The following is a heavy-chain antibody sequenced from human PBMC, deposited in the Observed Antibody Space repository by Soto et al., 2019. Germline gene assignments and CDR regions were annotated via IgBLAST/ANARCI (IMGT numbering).Heavy chain of an antibody. J-gene: IGHJ3*02. Sequence: QVQLVQSGAEGKKPGASVKVSCKASGYTFTSYDINWVRQATGQGLEWMGWMNPNSGNTGYAQKFQGRVTMSRNPSISTAYMERSSLRSEDTAVYYCARGRGSSYGDAFDIWGQGTMVTVSS. CDR3: ARGRGSSYGDAFDI. D-gene: IGHD5-18*01. CDR2: MNPNSGNT. V-gene: IGHV1-8*01. CDR1: GYTFTSYD.